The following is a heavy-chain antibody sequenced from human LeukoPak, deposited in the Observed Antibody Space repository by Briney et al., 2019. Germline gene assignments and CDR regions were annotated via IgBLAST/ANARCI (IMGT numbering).Heavy chain of an antibody. Sequence: SETLSLTCTVSGGSISSSSYYWGWIRQPPGKGLEWIGSIYYSGRTYYSPSLKSRVTMSVDPSNNQFSLNLRSVTAADTAVYYCARRRYYDGSGYLEWGQGTLLSVSS. CDR2: IYYSGRT. J-gene: IGHJ1*01. V-gene: IGHV4-39*01. CDR3: ARRRYYDGSGYLE. CDR1: GGSISSSSYY. D-gene: IGHD3-22*01.